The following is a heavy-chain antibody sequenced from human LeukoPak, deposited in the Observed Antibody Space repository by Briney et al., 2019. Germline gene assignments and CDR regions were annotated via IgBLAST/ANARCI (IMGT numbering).Heavy chain of an antibody. D-gene: IGHD6-13*01. CDR1: GGSFSGYY. Sequence: TSETLSLTCAVYGGSFSGYYWSWIRQPPGKGLEWIGEINHSGSTNYNPSLKSRVTISVDTSKNQFSLKLSSVTAADTAVYYCARFSGSSWYIFDYWGQGTLVTVSS. CDR2: INHSGST. V-gene: IGHV4-34*01. CDR3: ARFSGSSWYIFDY. J-gene: IGHJ4*02.